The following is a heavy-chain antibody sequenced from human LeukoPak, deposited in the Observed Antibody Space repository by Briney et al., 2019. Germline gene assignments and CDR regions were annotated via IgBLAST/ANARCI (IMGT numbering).Heavy chain of an antibody. Sequence: AEPLSLPCTVCGGPMNSYYWSCLRQPPGKALECLGYIYYSGSTNYTPPLKTRVTLSVDTSKTQFSLKLSSVTAADTAVYYCARLRCSGGSCGIDYWGQGTLVTVSS. J-gene: IGHJ4*02. D-gene: IGHD2-15*01. CDR1: GGPMNSYY. CDR3: ARLRCSGGSCGIDY. V-gene: IGHV4-59*08. CDR2: IYYSGST.